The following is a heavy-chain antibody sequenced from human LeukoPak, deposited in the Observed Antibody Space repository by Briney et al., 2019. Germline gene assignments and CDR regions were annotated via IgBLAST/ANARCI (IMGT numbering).Heavy chain of an antibody. J-gene: IGHJ2*01. Sequence: PSETLSLTCTVSGGSISSYYWSWIRQPPGKGLEWIGYIYTSGSTNYNPSLKSRVTISVDTSKNQFSLKLSSATAADTAVYYCARHGIGYFDLWGRGTLVTVSS. CDR2: IYTSGST. CDR3: ARHGIGYFDL. CDR1: GGSISSYY. V-gene: IGHV4-4*09.